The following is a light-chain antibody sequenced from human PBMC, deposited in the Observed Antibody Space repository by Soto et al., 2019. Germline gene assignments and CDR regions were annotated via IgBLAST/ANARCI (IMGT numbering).Light chain of an antibody. Sequence: EIVLTQSPGTLSLSPGERATLSCRASQSIGSMSLAWYQQKPGQAPRLPIYEVSTRATGIPDRVSGSGSGTDFTLTISRLEPEDFAVYFCQYFGDSPWPFGQGTKVDIK. CDR2: EVS. J-gene: IGKJ1*01. CDR1: QSIGSMS. CDR3: QYFGDSPWP. V-gene: IGKV3-20*01.